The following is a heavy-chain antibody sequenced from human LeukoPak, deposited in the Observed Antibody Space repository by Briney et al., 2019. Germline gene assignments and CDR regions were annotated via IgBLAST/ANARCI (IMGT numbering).Heavy chain of an antibody. D-gene: IGHD1-26*01. CDR2: ISGSGGGT. Sequence: GGSRRLSCAASGFTFSTYAMSWVRQAPEQGLEWVSTISGSGGGTYYADSVKGRFTISRDDSKNTLYLQMNSLRAEDTAVYYCAKDLGRYRNNYFDYWGQGTLVTVSS. CDR1: GFTFSTYA. J-gene: IGHJ4*02. V-gene: IGHV3-23*01. CDR3: AKDLGRYRNNYFDY.